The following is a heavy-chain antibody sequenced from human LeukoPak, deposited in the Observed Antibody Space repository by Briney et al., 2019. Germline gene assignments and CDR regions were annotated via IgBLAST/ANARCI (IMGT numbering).Heavy chain of an antibody. V-gene: IGHV3-74*01. J-gene: IGHJ4*02. D-gene: IGHD3-22*01. Sequence: GGSLRLSCTASGFTFSTHSMHWVRQAPGKGPVWVSRINSDGSSTRYADSVKGRFTISRDNAKNTLYLQMSSLRAEDTAVYYCVRNSYDSSGYYDYWGQGTLVTVSS. CDR2: INSDGSST. CDR3: VRNSYDSSGYYDY. CDR1: GFTFSTHS.